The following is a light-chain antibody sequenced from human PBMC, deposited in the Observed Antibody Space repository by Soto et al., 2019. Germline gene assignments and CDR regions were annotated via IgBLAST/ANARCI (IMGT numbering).Light chain of an antibody. CDR2: GAS. CDR3: QQRSNWPLT. Sequence: EIVLTQSPDTLSLSAGERATLSCWASQSVSSNYLAWYQQKPGQTPRLLIYGASNRATGIPDRFSGSGSGTDFTFTISSLEPEDFAVYYCQQRSNWPLTFGGGTKVDIK. CDR1: QSVSSNY. J-gene: IGKJ4*01. V-gene: IGKV3D-20*02.